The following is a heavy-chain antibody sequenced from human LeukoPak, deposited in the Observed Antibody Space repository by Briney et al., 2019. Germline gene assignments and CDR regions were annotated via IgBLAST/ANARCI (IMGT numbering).Heavy chain of an antibody. J-gene: IGHJ5*02. CDR3: ARVRGSMIADIRFDP. Sequence: ASVKVSCKASGYTFSSYGISWVRQAPGQGLEWMGWISAYNGNTNYAQKLQGRVTMTTDTSTSTAYMELRSLRSEDTAVYYCARVRGSMIADIRFDPWGQGTLVTVSS. CDR2: ISAYNGNT. V-gene: IGHV1-18*01. CDR1: GYTFSSYG. D-gene: IGHD3-22*01.